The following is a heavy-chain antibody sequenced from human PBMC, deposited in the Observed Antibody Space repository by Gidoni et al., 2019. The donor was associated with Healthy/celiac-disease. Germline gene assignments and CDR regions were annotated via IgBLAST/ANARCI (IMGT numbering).Heavy chain of an antibody. Sequence: QVQLQESGPGLVKPSETLSLTCTVSGGSISSYYWSWIRQPPGKGLEWIGYIYYSGSTNYNPSLKSRVTISVDTSKNQFSLKLSSVTAADTAVYYCARHGSGSYRLGFFDYWGQGTLVTVSS. V-gene: IGHV4-59*08. D-gene: IGHD1-26*01. CDR2: IYYSGST. J-gene: IGHJ4*02. CDR3: ARHGSGSYRLGFFDY. CDR1: GGSISSYY.